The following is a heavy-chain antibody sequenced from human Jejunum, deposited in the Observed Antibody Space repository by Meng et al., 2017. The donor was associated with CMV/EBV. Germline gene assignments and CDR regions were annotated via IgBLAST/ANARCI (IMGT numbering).Heavy chain of an antibody. V-gene: IGHV3-7*01. CDR2: IKQDGSEK. J-gene: IGHJ4*02. Sequence: SSSWTTWGRQAPGKGLEGVANIKQDGSEKDYVDSVKGRFTISRDNAKNSLYLQMNSLRAEDTAVYYCASALGYCSSTSCQYYFDYWGQGTRVTVSS. D-gene: IGHD2-2*01. CDR3: ASALGYCSSTSCQYYFDY. CDR1: SSSW.